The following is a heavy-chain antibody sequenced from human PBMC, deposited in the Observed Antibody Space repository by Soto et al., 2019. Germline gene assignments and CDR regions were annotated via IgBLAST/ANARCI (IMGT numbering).Heavy chain of an antibody. J-gene: IGHJ5*02. Sequence: PGGSLRLSCAASGFTFSSYAMSWVRQAPGKGLEWVSAISGSGGSTYYADSVKGRFTISRDNSKNTLYLQMNSLRAEDTAVYYCAKLPSESSAADNWFDPWGQGTLVTVSS. D-gene: IGHD6-25*01. CDR2: ISGSGGST. V-gene: IGHV3-23*01. CDR3: AKLPSESSAADNWFDP. CDR1: GFTFSSYA.